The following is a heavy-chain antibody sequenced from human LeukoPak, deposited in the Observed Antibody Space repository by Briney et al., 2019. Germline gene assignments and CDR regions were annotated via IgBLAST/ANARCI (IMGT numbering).Heavy chain of an antibody. CDR2: IYGGGST. J-gene: IGHJ3*02. V-gene: IGHV3-66*01. Sequence: GGSLRLSCAASGFTVSSNYMSWVRQAPGKGLEWVSVIYGGGSTYYADSVKGRFTISRDNSKNTLYLQMNSLRAEDTAVYYCAREKPPNAFDIWGQGTMVTVSS. CDR1: GFTVSSNY. CDR3: AREKPPNAFDI.